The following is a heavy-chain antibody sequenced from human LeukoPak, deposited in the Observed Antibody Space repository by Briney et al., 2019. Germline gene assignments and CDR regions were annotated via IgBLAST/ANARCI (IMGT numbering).Heavy chain of an antibody. CDR2: ISYDGSNK. J-gene: IGHJ4*02. CDR3: AKEDYVPFDY. V-gene: IGHV3-30*18. D-gene: IGHD3-16*01. Sequence: MXWXRQAXXXGLEWVAVISYDGSNKYYADFVKGRFTISRDNSKNTLYLQMNSLRAEDTAVYYCAKEDYVPFDYWGQGTLVTVSS.